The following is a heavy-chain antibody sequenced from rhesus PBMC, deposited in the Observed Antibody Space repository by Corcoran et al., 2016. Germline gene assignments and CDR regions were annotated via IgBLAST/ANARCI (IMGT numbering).Heavy chain of an antibody. CDR2: IGGSSGST. J-gene: IGHJ6*01. Sequence: QVQLQESGPGLVKPSETLSLTCAVSGYSISSDYYCGWSRQPPGEGLEWIGYIGGSSGSTSHTPSLMGRFPISQDTSKNRFSLKLGSVTAADTAVYYCASLPDLHYGLNSWGQGVVVTVSS. V-gene: IGHV4-99*01. CDR3: ASLPDLHYGLNS. CDR1: GYSISSDYY.